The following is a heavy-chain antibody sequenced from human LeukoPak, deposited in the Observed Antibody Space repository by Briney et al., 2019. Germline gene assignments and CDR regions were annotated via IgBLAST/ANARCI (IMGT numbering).Heavy chain of an antibody. CDR1: GGSISSNSYY. J-gene: IGHJ2*01. CDR2: IYYSGST. D-gene: IGHD5-18*01. CDR3: ARAEQLWSNWYFDL. V-gene: IGHV4-39*01. Sequence: SETLSLTCAVSGGSISSNSYYWGWHRQPPGKGLEWIGSIYYSGSTYYNPSLKSRVTISVDTSKNQFSLKLSSVTAADTAVYYCARAEQLWSNWYFDLWGRGTLVTVSS.